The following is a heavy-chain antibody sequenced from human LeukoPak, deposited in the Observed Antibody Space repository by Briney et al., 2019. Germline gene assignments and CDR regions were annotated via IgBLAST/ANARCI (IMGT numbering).Heavy chain of an antibody. V-gene: IGHV4-34*01. CDR1: GGSFSGYY. J-gene: IGHJ6*03. Sequence: PSETLSLTCAVYGGSFSGYYWSWIRQPPWKGLEWIGEINHSGSTNYNPSLKSRVTISVDTSKNQFSLKLSSVTAADTAVYYCARVGCSGGSCYGPGTYYYYYYMDVWGKGTTVTVSS. CDR2: INHSGST. CDR3: ARVGCSGGSCYGPGTYYYYYYMDV. D-gene: IGHD2-15*01.